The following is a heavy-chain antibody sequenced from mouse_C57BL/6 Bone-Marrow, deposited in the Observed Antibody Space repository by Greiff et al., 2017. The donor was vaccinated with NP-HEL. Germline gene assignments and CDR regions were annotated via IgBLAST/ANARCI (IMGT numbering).Heavy chain of an antibody. CDR1: GYSITSDY. D-gene: IGHD2-4*01. J-gene: IGHJ1*03. CDR2: ISYSGST. CDR3: ARYYDYDRRYFDV. Sequence: DVKLQESGPGLAKPSQTLSLTCSVTGYSITSDYWNWIRKFPGNKLEYMGYISYSGSTYYNPSLKSRISITRDTSKNQYYLQLNSVTTEDTATYYCARYYDYDRRYFDVWGTGTTVTVSS. V-gene: IGHV3-8*01.